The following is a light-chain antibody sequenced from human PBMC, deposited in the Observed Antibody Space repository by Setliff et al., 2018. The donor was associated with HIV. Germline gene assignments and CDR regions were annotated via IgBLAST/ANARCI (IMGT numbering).Light chain of an antibody. Sequence: QSALPQPPSASGTPGQRVTISCSGSSSNIGSNYVYWYQQLPGTAPKLLIYRNDQRPSGVPDRFSGSTSGTSASLAISGLRSEDEADYYCAAWDDSLSGLYVFGAGTKVTVL. V-gene: IGLV1-47*01. CDR1: SSNIGSNY. J-gene: IGLJ1*01. CDR3: AAWDDSLSGLYV. CDR2: RND.